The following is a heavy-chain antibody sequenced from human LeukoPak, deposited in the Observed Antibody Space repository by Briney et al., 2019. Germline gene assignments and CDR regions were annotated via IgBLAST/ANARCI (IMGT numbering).Heavy chain of an antibody. CDR2: IGTGGTPI. Sequence: GESLRLSCAASGFTFRDYYMSWIRQAPGKGLEWVSHIGTGGTPIDYADSVKGRFTISRDDAKSSLYLQMNNVRAKDTAFYYCARIYGGYWGQGALVSVSS. CDR1: GFTFRDYY. D-gene: IGHD3-16*01. CDR3: ARIYGGY. J-gene: IGHJ4*02. V-gene: IGHV3-11*01.